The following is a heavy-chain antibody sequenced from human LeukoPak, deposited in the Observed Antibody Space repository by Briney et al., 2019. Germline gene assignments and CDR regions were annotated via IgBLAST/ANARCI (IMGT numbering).Heavy chain of an antibody. D-gene: IGHD3-22*01. J-gene: IGHJ4*02. Sequence: SGGSLRLSCAASGFTFSSYGMNWVRRAPGKGLEWVSYISSSSNTIYYADSVKGRFTISRDNAKSSLYLQMNSLRAEDMAVYYCAREKYDSSGYYRSGDYWGQGTLVTVSS. CDR2: ISSSSNTI. CDR1: GFTFSSYG. V-gene: IGHV3-48*01. CDR3: AREKYDSSGYYRSGDY.